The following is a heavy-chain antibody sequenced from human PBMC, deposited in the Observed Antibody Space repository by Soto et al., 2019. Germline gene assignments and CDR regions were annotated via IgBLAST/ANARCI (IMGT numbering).Heavy chain of an antibody. CDR1: GYSISSGYY. V-gene: IGHV4-38-2*01. CDR3: ARITFNYYDSSGYSVHDAFDI. Sequence: SETLSLTCAVSGYSISSGYYWGWIRQPPGKGLEWIGSIYHSGSTYYNPSLKSRVTISVDTSKNQFSLKLSSVTAADTAVYYCARITFNYYDSSGYSVHDAFDIWGQGTMVT. D-gene: IGHD3-22*01. J-gene: IGHJ3*02. CDR2: IYHSGST.